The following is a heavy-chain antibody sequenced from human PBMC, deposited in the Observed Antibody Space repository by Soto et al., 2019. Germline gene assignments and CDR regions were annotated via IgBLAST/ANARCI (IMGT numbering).Heavy chain of an antibody. CDR1: GYSIISGYY. J-gene: IGHJ6*02. CDR3: ARDLRHGMDV. Sequence: ETLSLTCAVSGYSIISGYYCGLIRQPPWKGLEWIGSIYHSGSTYYNPSLKSRVTISVDTSKNQFSLKLSSVTAADTAVYYCARDLRHGMDVWGQGTTVTVSS. CDR2: IYHSGST. V-gene: IGHV4-38-2*02.